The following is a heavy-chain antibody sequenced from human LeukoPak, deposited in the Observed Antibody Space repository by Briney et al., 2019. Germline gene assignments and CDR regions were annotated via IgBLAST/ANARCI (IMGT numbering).Heavy chain of an antibody. Sequence: PSQTLSLTCTVSGGSISSDDYYWSWIRQPPGKGPEWIGYIHYSGSTYYSTSLKSRVSISIDMSKNQFSLQLSSMTAADTAVYYCARHPRGSGSFYDDYWGQGTLVTVSS. V-gene: IGHV4-30-4*01. D-gene: IGHD3-10*01. CDR1: GGSISSDDYY. CDR2: IHYSGST. CDR3: ARHPRGSGSFYDDY. J-gene: IGHJ4*02.